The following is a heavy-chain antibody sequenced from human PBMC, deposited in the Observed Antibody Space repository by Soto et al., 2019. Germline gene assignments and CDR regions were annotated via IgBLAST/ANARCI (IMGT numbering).Heavy chain of an antibody. V-gene: IGHV5-51*01. D-gene: IGHD3-3*01. CDR2: IYPGDSDT. J-gene: IGHJ4*02. CDR3: ARGWVEGLPRQPPSDY. Sequence: PGESLKISCKGSGYSFTIYWIGWVRQMPGKGLEWMGIIYPGDSDTRYSPSFQGQVTISRDNAKNTLYLQMNSLRAEDTAVYYCARGWVEGLPRQPPSDYWGQGTLVTVSS. CDR1: GYSFTIYW.